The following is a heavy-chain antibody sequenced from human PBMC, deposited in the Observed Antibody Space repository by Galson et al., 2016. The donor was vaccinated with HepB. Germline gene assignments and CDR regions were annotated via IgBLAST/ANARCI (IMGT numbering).Heavy chain of an antibody. CDR3: LHTYGRSGDSLTFDY. CDR2: IIPNFGTT. V-gene: IGHV1-69*13. Sequence: SVKVSCKAFGGTFITHAINWVRQAPGQGLEWMGTIIPNFGTTDYAQKLQGRVTITADESTDTADMELSGLRSEDTAVYYCLHTYGRSGDSLTFDYWGQGTLVTVSS. D-gene: IGHD2-15*01. CDR1: GGTFITHA. J-gene: IGHJ4*02.